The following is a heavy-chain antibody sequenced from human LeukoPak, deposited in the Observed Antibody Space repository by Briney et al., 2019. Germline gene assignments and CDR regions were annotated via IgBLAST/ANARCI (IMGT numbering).Heavy chain of an antibody. CDR1: GFTFSSYE. V-gene: IGHV3-48*03. CDR2: ISSSCSTI. D-gene: IGHD4-17*01. CDR3: ARPYGDYYYYYYMDV. Sequence: GGSLRLSCAASGFTFSSYEMNWVRQAPGKGLEWVSYISSSCSTIYYADSVKGRFTISRDNAKNSLYLQMNSLRAEDTAVYYCARPYGDYYYYYYMDVWGKGTTVTVSS. J-gene: IGHJ6*03.